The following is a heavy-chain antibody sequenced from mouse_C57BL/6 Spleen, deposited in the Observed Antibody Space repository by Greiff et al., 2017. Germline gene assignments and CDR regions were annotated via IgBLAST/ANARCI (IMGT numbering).Heavy chain of an antibody. Sequence: VQLQQSGPELVKPGASVKISCKASGYSFTDYNMNWVKQCNGKSLEWIGVINPNYGTTSYNQKFKGKATLTVDQSYSTAYMQLNSLTSEDSSVYYCARGAITTVVAHFDYWGQGTTLTVSS. D-gene: IGHD1-1*01. CDR1: GYSFTDYN. J-gene: IGHJ2*01. V-gene: IGHV1-39*01. CDR2: INPNYGTT. CDR3: ARGAITTVVAHFDY.